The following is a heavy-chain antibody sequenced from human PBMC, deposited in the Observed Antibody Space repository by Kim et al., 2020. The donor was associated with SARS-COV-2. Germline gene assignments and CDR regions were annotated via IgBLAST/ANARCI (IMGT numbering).Heavy chain of an antibody. CDR2: ISHDGSSE. V-gene: IGHV3-30-3*01. CDR3: VRDGPSGYNDLDY. J-gene: IGHJ4*02. Sequence: GGSLRLSCAASGFTFSTYSIHWVRQAPGKGLECVGVISHDGSSEYYADSVKGRFTISRDYSKNTVYLHMTSLTTEDTAVYYCVRDGPSGYNDLDYWGQGTLVTVSS. CDR1: GFTFSTYS. D-gene: IGHD5-18*01.